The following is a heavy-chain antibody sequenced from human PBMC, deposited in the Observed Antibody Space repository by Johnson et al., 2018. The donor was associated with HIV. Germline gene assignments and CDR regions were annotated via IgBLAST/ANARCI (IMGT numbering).Heavy chain of an antibody. V-gene: IGHV3-66*01. D-gene: IGHD4-17*01. CDR1: GFTVSSNY. CDR3: ASPQSGDYPQDDAFHI. CDR2: IYSGGST. Sequence: VQLVESGGGVVQPGGSLRLSCAASGFTVSSNYMSWVRQAPGKGLEWVSIIYSGGSTFYADSVKGRFTISRDNSKNSLYLQMNSLRAEETVVYYCASPQSGDYPQDDAFHIWGQGTMVTVSS. J-gene: IGHJ3*02.